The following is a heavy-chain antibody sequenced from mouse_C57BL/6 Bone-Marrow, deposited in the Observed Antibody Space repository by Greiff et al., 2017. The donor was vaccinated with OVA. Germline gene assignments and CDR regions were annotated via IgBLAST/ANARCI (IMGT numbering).Heavy chain of an antibody. CDR3: ARRDGYWGYFDV. Sequence: EVQGVESGGGLVQPGGSLKLSCAASGFTFSDYYMYWVRQTPEKRLEWVAYISNGGGSSYYPDTVKGRFTISRDNAQNTLYLQMSRLKSEDTAMYYCARRDGYWGYFDVWGTGTTVTVSS. CDR1: GFTFSDYY. V-gene: IGHV5-12*01. CDR2: ISNGGGSS. J-gene: IGHJ1*03. D-gene: IGHD2-3*01.